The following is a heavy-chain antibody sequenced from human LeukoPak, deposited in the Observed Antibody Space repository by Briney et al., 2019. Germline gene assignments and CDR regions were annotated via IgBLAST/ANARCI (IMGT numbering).Heavy chain of an antibody. J-gene: IGHJ3*02. CDR1: GFTFSNYA. CDR2: ISGSDIST. Sequence: GGSLRLSCAASGFTFSNYAMSWVRQAPGKGLEWVSAISGSDISTYYADSVKGRFTISRDNSKNTLYLQMNSLRAEDTAVYYCAKAIYRITMIVVVQTWGAFDIWGQGTMVTVSS. CDR3: AKAIYRITMIVVVQTWGAFDI. V-gene: IGHV3-23*01. D-gene: IGHD3-22*01.